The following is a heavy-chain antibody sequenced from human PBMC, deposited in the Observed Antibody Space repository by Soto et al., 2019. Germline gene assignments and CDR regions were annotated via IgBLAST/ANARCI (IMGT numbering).Heavy chain of an antibody. CDR3: GRVMGLNDYVYYSYYYRDV. CDR2: IYYSGST. V-gene: IGHV4-28*03. Sequence: PSETLSLTCAVSGYSISSSNWWGWIRQPPGKGLEWIGYIYYSGSTYYNPSLKSRVTMSVDTSKNQFSLKLSSVTAVDTAVYYCGRVMGLNDYVYYSYYYRDVWGKGTTVTVSS. J-gene: IGHJ6*03. D-gene: IGHD1-1*01. CDR1: GYSISSSNW.